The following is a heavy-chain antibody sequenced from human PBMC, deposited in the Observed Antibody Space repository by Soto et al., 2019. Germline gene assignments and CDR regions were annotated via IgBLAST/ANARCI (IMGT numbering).Heavy chain of an antibody. V-gene: IGHV1-8*01. Sequence: QVQLVQSGAEVKKPGASVKVSCTASGYTFTGYDINWVRQSPGQGLEWLGWMSTKYGSTGYAQKFQGRVTMTRDTSISTADMELTSLRSEETGVYFCAREEDTCRDQFDYWGQGTLVTVSS. D-gene: IGHD2-2*02. CDR1: GYTFTGYD. CDR2: MSTKYGST. CDR3: AREEDTCRDQFDY. J-gene: IGHJ4*02.